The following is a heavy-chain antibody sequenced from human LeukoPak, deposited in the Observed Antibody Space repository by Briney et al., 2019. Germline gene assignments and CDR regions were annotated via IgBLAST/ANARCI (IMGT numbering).Heavy chain of an antibody. Sequence: GGSLRLSCAASGFTFSNAWMSWVRQAPGKGLEWVGRIKSKTDGGTTDYAAPVKGRFTISRDDSKNTLYLQMNSLKTEDTAVYYCTTEYPPLTFGGVIVRYFDYWGQGTLVTVSS. CDR2: IKSKTDGGTT. D-gene: IGHD3-16*02. V-gene: IGHV3-15*01. CDR3: TTEYPPLTFGGVIVRYFDY. J-gene: IGHJ4*02. CDR1: GFTFSNAW.